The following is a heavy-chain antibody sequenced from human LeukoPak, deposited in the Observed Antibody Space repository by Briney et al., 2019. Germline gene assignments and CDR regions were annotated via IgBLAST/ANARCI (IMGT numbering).Heavy chain of an antibody. Sequence: ASVKVSCKASGYSFTDHGITWVRQAPGQGLEWMGWISGYKGLTKYAQKFQGRVTMTTDTSTTTVYMELRSLRPDDTAVYYCARDRGQQLVLDWFDPWGQGTLVTVSS. D-gene: IGHD6-13*01. CDR1: GYSFTDHG. J-gene: IGHJ5*02. V-gene: IGHV1-18*01. CDR3: ARDRGQQLVLDWFDP. CDR2: ISGYKGLT.